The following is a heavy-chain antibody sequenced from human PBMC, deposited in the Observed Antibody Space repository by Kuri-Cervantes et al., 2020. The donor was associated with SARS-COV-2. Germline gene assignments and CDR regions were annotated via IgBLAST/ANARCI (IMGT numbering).Heavy chain of an antibody. CDR1: GFTFSSYG. J-gene: IGHJ4*02. CDR2: IWYDGSNK. Sequence: GESLKISCAASGFTFSSYGMHWVRQAPGKGLEWVAVIWYDGSNKYYADSVKGRFTISRDNSKNTLYLQMNSLRAEDTAVYYCAKSSPPYVWGSYRLDYWGQGTLVTVSS. CDR3: AKSSPPYVWGSYRLDY. D-gene: IGHD3-16*02. V-gene: IGHV3-30*02.